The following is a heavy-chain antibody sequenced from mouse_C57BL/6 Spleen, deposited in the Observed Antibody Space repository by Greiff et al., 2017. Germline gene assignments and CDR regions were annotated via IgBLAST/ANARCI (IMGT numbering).Heavy chain of an antibody. CDR3: ARERPYDYDY. D-gene: IGHD2-4*01. Sequence: LEESGPELVKPGASVKISCKASGYAFSSSWMNWVKQRPGKGLEWIGRIYPGDGDTNYNGKFKGKATLTADKSSSTAYMQLSSLTSEDSAVYFCARERPYDYDYWGQGTTLTVSS. J-gene: IGHJ2*01. CDR1: GYAFSSSW. CDR2: IYPGDGDT. V-gene: IGHV1-82*01.